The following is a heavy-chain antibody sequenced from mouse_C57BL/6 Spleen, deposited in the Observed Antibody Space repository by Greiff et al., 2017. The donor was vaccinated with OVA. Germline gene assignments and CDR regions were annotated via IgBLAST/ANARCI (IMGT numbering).Heavy chain of an antibody. D-gene: IGHD1-1*01. Sequence: EVQLQQSGPELVKPGASVKISCKASGYTFTDYYMNWVKQSHGKSLEWIGDINPNNGGTSYNQKFKGKATLTVDKSSSTAYMELRSLTSEDSAVYYCARGITTVVEGWYFDVWGTGTTVTVSS. J-gene: IGHJ1*03. V-gene: IGHV1-26*01. CDR2: INPNNGGT. CDR3: ARGITTVVEGWYFDV. CDR1: GYTFTDYY.